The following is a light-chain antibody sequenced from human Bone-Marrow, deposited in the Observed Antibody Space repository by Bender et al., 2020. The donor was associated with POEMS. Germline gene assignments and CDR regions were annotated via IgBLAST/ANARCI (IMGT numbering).Light chain of an antibody. CDR1: SGDIGNYVL. J-gene: IGLJ1*01. CDR3: CSYAGSSTFV. Sequence: QSALAQPASVSGSPGQSITISCTGSSGDIGNYVLVSWYQHHPGKAPQLMIYEGTKRPSGVSNRFSGSRSGNTASLTISGLQAEDEGDYYCCSYAGSSTFVFGTGTKVTVL. V-gene: IGLV2-23*01. CDR2: EGT.